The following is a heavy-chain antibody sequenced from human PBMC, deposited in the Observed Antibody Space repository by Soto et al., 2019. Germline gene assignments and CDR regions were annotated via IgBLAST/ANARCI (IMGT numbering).Heavy chain of an antibody. CDR1: GFPFVDYG. CDR2: INWNGGST. J-gene: IGHJ6*02. V-gene: IGHV3-20*04. CDR3: ARSWYYDFWSGYYGPYYYYGMDV. D-gene: IGHD3-3*01. Sequence: GGSLRHSCASSGFPFVDYGMSWVRQATGKGLEWVSGINWNGGSTGYADSVKGRFTISRDNAKNSLYLQMNSLRAEDTALYYCARSWYYDFWSGYYGPYYYYGMDVWGQGTTVTVSS.